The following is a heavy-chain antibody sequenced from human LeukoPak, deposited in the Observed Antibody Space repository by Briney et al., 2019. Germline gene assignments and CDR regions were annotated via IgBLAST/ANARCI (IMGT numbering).Heavy chain of an antibody. J-gene: IGHJ4*02. D-gene: IGHD6-6*01. CDR1: GDSISNYY. CDR2: IHYSGST. Sequence: PSETLSLTCTVSGDSISNYYWTWIRQSPGEGLEWIGYIHYSGSTAYNPSLKSRVTISIDTSKNQFSLKLTSVTAADTAVYYCATPPIYSISVSVYWGQGTLVTVSS. V-gene: IGHV4-59*13. CDR3: ATPPIYSISVSVY.